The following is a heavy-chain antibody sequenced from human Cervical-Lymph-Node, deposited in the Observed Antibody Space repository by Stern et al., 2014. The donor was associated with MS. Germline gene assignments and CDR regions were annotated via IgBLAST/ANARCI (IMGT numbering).Heavy chain of an antibody. CDR3: ARREYSSAWSPFDY. Sequence: QLQLQESGPGLVKPSETLSLTCTVSGGSVSSTTFYWGWIRQPPGKGLEWIGTIYHSGSTYYNSSLQSRVTISVDTSRNQFSLNLNSVTATDTAVYYCARREYSSAWSPFDYWGQGTLVTVSS. J-gene: IGHJ4*02. CDR2: IYHSGST. CDR1: GGSVSSTTFY. D-gene: IGHD6-19*01. V-gene: IGHV4-39*01.